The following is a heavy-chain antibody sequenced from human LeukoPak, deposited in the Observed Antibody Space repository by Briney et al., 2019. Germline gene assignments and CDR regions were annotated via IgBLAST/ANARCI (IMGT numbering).Heavy chain of an antibody. CDR2: IIPILPKP. V-gene: IGHV1-69*04. J-gene: IGHJ3*02. CDR1: GYTFTSYG. CDR3: ARGGEMVNDAFDI. D-gene: IGHD2-8*01. Sequence: GASVKVSCKASGYTFTSYGISWVRQAPGQGLEWMGRIIPILPKPNYAQKFQGRVTITADKSTSTAYMEVSSLRSEDTAVYYCARGGEMVNDAFDIWGQGTMVTVSS.